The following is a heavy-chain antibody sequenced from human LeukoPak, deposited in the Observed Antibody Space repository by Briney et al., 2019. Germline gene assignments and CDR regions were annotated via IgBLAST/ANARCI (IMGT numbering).Heavy chain of an antibody. CDR2: VKQDGSEK. J-gene: IGHJ4*02. CDR1: GFTFSSYW. V-gene: IGHV3-7*01. Sequence: PGGSLRLSCAASGFTFSSYWMSWVRQAPGKGLEWVANVKQDGSEKYYVDSVKGRFTISRDNAKNSLYLQMNSLRAEDTAVYYCARGNYGDYVGYWGQGTLVTVSS. CDR3: ARGNYGDYVGY. D-gene: IGHD4-17*01.